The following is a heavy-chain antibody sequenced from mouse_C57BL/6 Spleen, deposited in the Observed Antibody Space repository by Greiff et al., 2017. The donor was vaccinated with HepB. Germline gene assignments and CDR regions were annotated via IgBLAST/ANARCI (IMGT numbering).Heavy chain of an antibody. CDR2: IRNKANGYTT. CDR1: GFTFTDYY. Sequence: EVKLMESGGGLVQPGGSLSLSCAASGFTFTDYYMSWVRQPPGKALEWLGFIRNKANGYTTEYSASVKGRFTISRDNSQSILYLQMNALRAEDSATYYCARWHYYGSSWDYAMDYWGQGTSVTVSS. D-gene: IGHD1-1*01. J-gene: IGHJ4*01. V-gene: IGHV7-3*01. CDR3: ARWHYYGSSWDYAMDY.